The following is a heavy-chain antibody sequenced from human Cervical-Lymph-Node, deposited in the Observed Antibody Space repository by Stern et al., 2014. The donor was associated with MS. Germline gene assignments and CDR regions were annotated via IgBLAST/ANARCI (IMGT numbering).Heavy chain of an antibody. CDR2: GIPIVGTA. CDR1: GGTFSSYA. J-gene: IGHJ6*02. D-gene: IGHD1-26*01. Sequence: QVQLVESGAEVKKPGSSVKVSCKASGGTFSSYAISWVRQAPGQGLEWMGGGIPIVGTANDAQKFQGRVTITADESTSTAYMELSSLRSEDTAVYYCARGELKEGLVRGMDVWGQGTTVTVSS. CDR3: ARGELKEGLVRGMDV. V-gene: IGHV1-69*01.